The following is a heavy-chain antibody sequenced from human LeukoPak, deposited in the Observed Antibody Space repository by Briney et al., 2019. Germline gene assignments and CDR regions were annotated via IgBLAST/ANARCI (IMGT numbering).Heavy chain of an antibody. CDR1: GFTFSSYA. CDR2: ISGSGGST. J-gene: IGHJ4*02. D-gene: IGHD1-1*01. Sequence: GSLRLSCAASGFTFSSYAMSWVRQAPGKGLEWVSAISGSGGSTYYADSVKGRFTISRDDSRNTVYFQLNNLRVEDTAIYYCAKANWVSNADAVWWGQGTQVTVSS. V-gene: IGHV3-23*01. CDR3: AKANWVSNADAVW.